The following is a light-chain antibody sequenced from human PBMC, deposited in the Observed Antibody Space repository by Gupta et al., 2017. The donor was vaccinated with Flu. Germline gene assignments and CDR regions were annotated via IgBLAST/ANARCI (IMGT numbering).Light chain of an antibody. J-gene: IGKJ1*01. Sequence: EGVLTQSPATLSLSPGERATLSCGASQSVTSNYLAWYQQKPGQAPRLLVYDASRRATGVPDRFSGSGSGTDFTLTISRLEPEDSAVYYCQQDGSSQWPFGQGTTVEIK. CDR3: QQDGSSQWP. CDR2: DAS. V-gene: IGKV3D-20*01. CDR1: QSVTSNY.